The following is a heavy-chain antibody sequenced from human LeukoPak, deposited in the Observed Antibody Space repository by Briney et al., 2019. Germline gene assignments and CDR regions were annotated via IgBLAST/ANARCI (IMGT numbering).Heavy chain of an antibody. CDR3: ARDHRGGSYPSDY. CDR2: IYYSGST. CDR1: GGSISSYY. J-gene: IGHJ4*02. Sequence: SETLSLTCTVSGGSISSYYWSWIRQPPGKGLEWIGSIYYSGSTYYNPSLKSRVTISVDTSKNQFSLKLSSVTAADTAVYYCARDHRGGSYPSDYWGQGTLVTVSS. V-gene: IGHV4-39*07. D-gene: IGHD1-26*01.